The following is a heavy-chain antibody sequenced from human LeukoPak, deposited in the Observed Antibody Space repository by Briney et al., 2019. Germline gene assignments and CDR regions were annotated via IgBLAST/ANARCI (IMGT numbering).Heavy chain of an antibody. J-gene: IGHJ4*02. D-gene: IGHD7-27*01. CDR1: GEFITAYY. V-gene: IGHV4-59*01. CDR2: VYYSGST. Sequence: SETLSLTCTVSGEFITAYYWSWIRQPPGKGLEWIGYVYYSGSTEYNPSLRSRVTISLEMSKHQFSLNLTSVTAADPAVYYCASNTGTVFDYWGQGALVTVSS. CDR3: ASNTGTVFDY.